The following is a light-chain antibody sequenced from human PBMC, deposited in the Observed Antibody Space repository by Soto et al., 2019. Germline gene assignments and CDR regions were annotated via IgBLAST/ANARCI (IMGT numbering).Light chain of an antibody. CDR3: QQFDDYPFT. J-gene: IGKJ3*01. CDR1: QGIRSA. CDR2: DAS. V-gene: IGKV1D-13*01. Sequence: IQLIQYPSSLSASFWDRVKLNCRASQGIRSALAWYQQTPGRPPKLLIYDASTLETGVPSRFSGSRSGTDFTLTVSSLQPEDFATYYCQQFDDYPFTFGPRTKVDIK.